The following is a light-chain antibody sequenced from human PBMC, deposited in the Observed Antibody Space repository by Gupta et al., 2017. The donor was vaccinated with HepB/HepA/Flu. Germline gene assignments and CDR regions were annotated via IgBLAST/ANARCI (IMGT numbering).Light chain of an antibody. CDR2: DVS. J-gene: IGLJ2*01. V-gene: IGLV2-11*01. Sequence: QSALTPPRSVCVSPGQSVTISCTGTSSDVGGYNDVSWYQQHPGKAPKLMIYDVSKRPSGVPDRFAGSKSGNTASLTSSGLQAEDEADYYCCSYAGSYTLVFGGGTKLTVL. CDR3: CSYAGSYTLV. CDR1: SSDVGGYND.